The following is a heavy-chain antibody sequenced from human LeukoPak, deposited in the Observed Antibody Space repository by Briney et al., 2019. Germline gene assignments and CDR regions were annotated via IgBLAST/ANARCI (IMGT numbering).Heavy chain of an antibody. CDR1: GGSISSSSYY. Sequence: SETLSLTCTVSGGSISSSSYYWGWIRQPPGKGLEWIGSIYYSGSTYYNPSLKSRVTISVDTSKNQFSLKLSSVTAADTAVYYCARLRLVRGCSSTSCYLYYYGMDVWGQGTTVTVSS. D-gene: IGHD2-2*01. CDR3: ARLRLVRGCSSTSCYLYYYGMDV. J-gene: IGHJ6*02. CDR2: IYYSGST. V-gene: IGHV4-39*01.